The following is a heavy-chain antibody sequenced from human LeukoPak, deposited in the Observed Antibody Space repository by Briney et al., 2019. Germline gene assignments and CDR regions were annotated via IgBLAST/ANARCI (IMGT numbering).Heavy chain of an antibody. Sequence: SETLSLTCTVSGGSISSYYWSWIRQSPGKGLEWMGRIYTSGSTNYNPSLKSRVTISVDTSKNQFSLKLSSVTAADTAVYYCARSSSSGWGFRFDPWGEGTLFTVSS. CDR3: ARSSSSGWGFRFDP. CDR2: IYTSGST. CDR1: GGSISSYY. D-gene: IGHD6-19*01. J-gene: IGHJ5*02. V-gene: IGHV4-4*07.